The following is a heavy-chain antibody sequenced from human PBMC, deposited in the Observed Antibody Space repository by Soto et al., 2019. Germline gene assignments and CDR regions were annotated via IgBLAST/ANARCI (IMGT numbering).Heavy chain of an antibody. CDR1: GGSISSSSYY. J-gene: IGHJ6*02. CDR3: ARLVFYCSRPSCTGYYYYGLDV. CDR2: TYYAGST. V-gene: IGHV4-39*01. Sequence: PSETLSLTCTASGGSISSSSYYWGWVRQPPGKGLEWIGSTYYAGSTYHNPSLKSRVTISVDTSKNQFSLKLSSVTAADTAMYYCARLVFYCSRPSCTGYYYYGLDVWGRGTTVTVSS. D-gene: IGHD2-2*01.